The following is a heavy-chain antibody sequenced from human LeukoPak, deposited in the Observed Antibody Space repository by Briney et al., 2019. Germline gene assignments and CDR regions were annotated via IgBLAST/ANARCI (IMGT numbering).Heavy chain of an antibody. CDR2: RNPNSGRT. Sequence: ASVKVSCKASGYTFTNYDINWARQATGQGLEWMGWRNPNSGRTGFAQKFQGRLTMTADTSISTAYMELSSLTSDDTAVYYCARGPVSTHGMDVWGQGTTVTASS. CDR1: GYTFTNYD. D-gene: IGHD6-13*01. V-gene: IGHV1-8*01. CDR3: ARGPVSTHGMDV. J-gene: IGHJ6*02.